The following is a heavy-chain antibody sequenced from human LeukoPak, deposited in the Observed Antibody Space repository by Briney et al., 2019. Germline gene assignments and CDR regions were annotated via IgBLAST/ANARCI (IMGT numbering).Heavy chain of an antibody. Sequence: SETLSLTCAVSGGSISSSNWWSWVRHPPGKGLEWIGEIYHGGSTNYNSSLKSRVTISVDKSKNQFSLKLSSVTAADTAVYYCARPVAGSSVWRSFDYWGQGTLVTVSS. CDR2: IYHGGST. V-gene: IGHV4-4*02. CDR1: GGSISSSNW. CDR3: ARPVAGSSVWRSFDY. J-gene: IGHJ4*02. D-gene: IGHD6-19*01.